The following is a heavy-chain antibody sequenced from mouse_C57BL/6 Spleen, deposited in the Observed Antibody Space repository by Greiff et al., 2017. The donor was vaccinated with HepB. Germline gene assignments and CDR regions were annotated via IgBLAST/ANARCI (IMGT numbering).Heavy chain of an antibody. V-gene: IGHV1-78*01. D-gene: IGHD1-1*01. CDR3: AIYYGSSTGWFAY. CDR1: GYTFTDHT. J-gene: IGHJ3*01. CDR2: IYPRDGST. Sequence: VQLQQSDAELVKPGASVKISCKVSGYTFTDHTIHWMKQRPEQGLEWIGYIYPRDGSTKYNEKFKGKATLTADKSASTAYMQLNSLTSEDSAVYVCAIYYGSSTGWFAYWGQGTLVTVSA.